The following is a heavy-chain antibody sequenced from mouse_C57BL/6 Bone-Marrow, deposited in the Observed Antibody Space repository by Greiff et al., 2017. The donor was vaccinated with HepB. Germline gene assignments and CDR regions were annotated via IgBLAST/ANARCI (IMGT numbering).Heavy chain of an antibody. CDR2: IHPNSGST. CDR1: GYTFTSYW. Sequence: QVQLQQSGAELVKPGASVKLSCKASGYTFTSYWMHWVKQRPGQGLEWIGMIHPNSGSTNYNEKFKSKATLTVDKSSSTAYMQLSSLTSEDSAVYYCARRITTVVAFDYWGQGTTLTVSS. J-gene: IGHJ2*01. D-gene: IGHD1-1*01. CDR3: ARRITTVVAFDY. V-gene: IGHV1-64*01.